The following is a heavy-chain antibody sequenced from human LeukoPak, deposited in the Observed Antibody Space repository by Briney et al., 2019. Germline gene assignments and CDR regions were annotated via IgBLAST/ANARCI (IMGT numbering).Heavy chain of an antibody. V-gene: IGHV4-34*01. D-gene: IGHD5-24*01. CDR1: GGSFSGYY. CDR3: ARDTGEMENWFDP. Sequence: SETLSLTCAVYGGSFSGYYWSWIRQPPGKGLEWIGSIYHGGSTYYNPSLKSRVTISVDTSKNQFSLKLSSVTAADTAVYYCARDTGEMENWFDPWGQGTLVTVSS. J-gene: IGHJ5*02. CDR2: IYHGGST.